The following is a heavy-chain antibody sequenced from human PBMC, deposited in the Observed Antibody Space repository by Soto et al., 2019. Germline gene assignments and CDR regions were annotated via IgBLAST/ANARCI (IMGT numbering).Heavy chain of an antibody. CDR3: ARDLYYYYMDV. V-gene: IGHV3-33*01. CDR1: GFTFSSYG. CDR2: IWYDGSNK. Sequence: QVQLVESGGGVVQPGRSLRLSCAASGFTFSSYGMHWVRQAPGKGLEWVAVIWYDGSNKYYADSVKGRFTISRDNSKTTLYLQMNSLRAEDTAVYYCARDLYYYYMDVWGKGTTVTVSS. J-gene: IGHJ6*03.